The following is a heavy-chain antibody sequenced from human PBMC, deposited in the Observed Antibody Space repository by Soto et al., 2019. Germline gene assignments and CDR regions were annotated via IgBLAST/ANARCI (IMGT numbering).Heavy chain of an antibody. CDR1: GFTFDDYA. V-gene: IGHV3-9*01. CDR2: ITWNSGKI. Sequence: SLRLSCTASGFTFDDYAMHWVRQGPGRGLEWVSGITWNSGKIAYADSVKGRFTIAGDDDNNSLYLQMNSLRPEDTALYYCVKDSYADFHRVLSTAEYFFDYWGHGTLVTVSS. CDR3: VKDSYADFHRVLSTAEYFFDY. J-gene: IGHJ4*01. D-gene: IGHD2-15*01.